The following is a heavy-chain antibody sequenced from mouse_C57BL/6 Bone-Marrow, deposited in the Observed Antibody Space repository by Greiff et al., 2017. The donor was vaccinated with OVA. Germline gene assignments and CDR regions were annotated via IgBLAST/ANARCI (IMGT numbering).Heavy chain of an antibody. D-gene: IGHD1-1*01. CDR1: GYPFPSYG. V-gene: IGHV1-81*01. CDR2: IYPRSGNT. Sequence: VQLQQSGAELARPWASVKLSFKASGYPFPSYGISWVKPRTGQGLEWIGEIYPRSGNTYYNEKFKGKATLTADKSSSTAYMELRSLTSEDSAVYFCAKRYYYGSSHAYWGQGTLVTVSA. J-gene: IGHJ3*01. CDR3: AKRYYYGSSHAY.